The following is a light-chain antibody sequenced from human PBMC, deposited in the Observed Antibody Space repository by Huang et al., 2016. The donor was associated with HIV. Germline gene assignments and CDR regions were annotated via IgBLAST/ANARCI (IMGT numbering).Light chain of an antibody. CDR1: QSVSSY. V-gene: IGKV3-11*01. CDR3: HQRTDWPWT. J-gene: IGKJ1*01. Sequence: EIVLTQSPATLSLSPGERATLYCRASQSVSSYLAWYQQKPGQAPRLLIYDVSNRATGSPARVSGSGSGTYFTLTISSLEPEDFAVYYCHQRTDWPWTFGQGTKVEIK. CDR2: DVS.